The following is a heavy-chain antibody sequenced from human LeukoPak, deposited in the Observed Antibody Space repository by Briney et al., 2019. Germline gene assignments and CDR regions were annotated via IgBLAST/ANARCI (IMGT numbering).Heavy chain of an antibody. CDR2: ISIYNGKT. D-gene: IGHD3-10*01. V-gene: IGHV1-18*01. CDR1: GYTFTSYG. CDR3: AKVISVASGKYYFDY. J-gene: IGHJ4*02. Sequence: ASVKVSCKASGYTFTSYGITWVRQAPGQGLEWMGWISIYNGKTNYVEKLRGRVTMTADTSTSTAFMELSGLRSDDTAVYYCAKVISVASGKYYFDYWGQGTLVTVSS.